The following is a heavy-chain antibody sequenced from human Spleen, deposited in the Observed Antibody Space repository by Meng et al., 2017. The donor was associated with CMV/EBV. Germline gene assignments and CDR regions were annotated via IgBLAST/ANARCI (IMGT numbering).Heavy chain of an antibody. CDR2: AGNKANSYTT. V-gene: IGHV3-72*01. CDR1: EFIFSDHY. D-gene: IGHD1-26*01. CDR3: TKGHSGIDVYAFDI. J-gene: IGHJ3*02. Sequence: GGSLRLSCAGSEFIFSDHYIDWVRQAPGKGLEWVGRAGNKANSYTTEYATSVTGRFSFSRDDSKNSLYLQMNSLKSEDTAVYYCTKGHSGIDVYAFDIWGRGTMVTVSS.